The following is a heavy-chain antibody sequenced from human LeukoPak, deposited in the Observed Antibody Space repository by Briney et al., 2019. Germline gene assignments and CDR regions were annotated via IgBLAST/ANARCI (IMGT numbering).Heavy chain of an antibody. CDR2: INHSGST. CDR3: ARGRRYYDSSGRLRFDY. D-gene: IGHD3-22*01. Sequence: SDTLSTTCTVYAASLSITSPSWIHKPPGPRLKANREINHSGSTNYNPFLKSRVTISVDTSKNQFSLKLSSVTAADTAAYYCARGRRYYDSSGRLRFDYWGQGTLVTVSS. J-gene: IGHJ4*02. V-gene: IGHV4-34*01. CDR1: AASLSITS.